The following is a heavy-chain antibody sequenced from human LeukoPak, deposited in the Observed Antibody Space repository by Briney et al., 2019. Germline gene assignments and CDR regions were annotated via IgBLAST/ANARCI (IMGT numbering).Heavy chain of an antibody. Sequence: GGSLRLSCAGSGFTVSSNYMNWVRQAPGKGLEWVAGISYSAERTDYAGSVKGRFTISRDNSKNILYLQMNSLRADDTAVYYCARDRRYYDSPYYFDYWGQGTLVTVSS. CDR1: GFTVSSNY. J-gene: IGHJ4*02. CDR3: ARDRRYYDSPYYFDY. V-gene: IGHV3-53*01. D-gene: IGHD3-22*01. CDR2: ISYSAERT.